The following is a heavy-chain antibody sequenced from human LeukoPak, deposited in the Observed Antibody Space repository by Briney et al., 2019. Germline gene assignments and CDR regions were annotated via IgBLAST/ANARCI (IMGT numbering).Heavy chain of an antibody. CDR3: ARDTPGIAAAETIDY. CDR1: GYSISSGYY. V-gene: IGHV4-38-2*02. D-gene: IGHD6-13*01. CDR2: IYYSGST. J-gene: IGHJ4*02. Sequence: PSETLSLTCTVSGYSISSGYYWGWIRQPPGKGLEWIGSIYYSGSTYYNPSLKSRVTISVDTSKNQFSLKLSSVTAADTAVYYCARDTPGIAAAETIDYWGQGTLVTVSS.